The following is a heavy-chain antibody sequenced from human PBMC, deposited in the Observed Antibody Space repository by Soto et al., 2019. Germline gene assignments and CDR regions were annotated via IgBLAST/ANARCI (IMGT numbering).Heavy chain of an antibody. CDR1: GYSFSDYH. V-gene: IGHV1-2*04. J-gene: IGHJ6*02. CDR3: ARGHSTDCSNGVCSFFYNHEMDV. Sequence: ASVKVSCKASGYSFSDYHIRWVRQAPGQGLEWLRRINPKSGGTSSAQKFQGWVTMTRDTSISTAYMELTRLRSDDTAVYFCARGHSTDCSNGVCSFFYNHEMDVWGQGTTVTVSS. D-gene: IGHD2-8*01. CDR2: INPKSGGT.